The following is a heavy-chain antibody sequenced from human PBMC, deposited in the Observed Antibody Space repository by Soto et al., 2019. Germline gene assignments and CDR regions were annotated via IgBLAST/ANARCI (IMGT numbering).Heavy chain of an antibody. CDR1: GGSISSGDYY. Sequence: SETLSLTCTVSGGSISSGDYYWSWIRQPPGKGLEWIGYIYYSGSTYYNPSLKSRVTISVDTSKNQFSLKLSSVTAADTAVYYCASIMGAIHCEYWGQGTLVTVS. V-gene: IGHV4-30-4*01. CDR2: IYYSGST. CDR3: ASIMGAIHCEY. D-gene: IGHD1-26*01. J-gene: IGHJ4*02.